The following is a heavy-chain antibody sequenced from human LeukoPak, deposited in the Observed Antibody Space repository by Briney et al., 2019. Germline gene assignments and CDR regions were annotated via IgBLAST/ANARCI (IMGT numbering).Heavy chain of an antibody. J-gene: IGHJ4*02. V-gene: IGHV1-46*01. CDR2: INPSGGST. D-gene: IGHD6-13*01. CDR3: ARDPAAGFDYFDY. CDR1: GYTFTSYY. Sequence: ASVKVSCKASGYTFTSYYMHWVRQAPGQGLEWMGIINPSGGSTSYAQKFQGRVTMTRDTSTSTIYMELSSLRSEDTAVYCCARDPAAGFDYFDYWGQGTLVTVSS.